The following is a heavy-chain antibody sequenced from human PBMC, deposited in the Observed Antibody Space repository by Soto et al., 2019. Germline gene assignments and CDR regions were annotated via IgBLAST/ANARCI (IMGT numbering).Heavy chain of an antibody. J-gene: IGHJ6*02. CDR2: INPSGGST. CDR3: ARGPRGYYYDSSGPRGTYYYYYGMDV. Sequence: ASVKVSCKASGYTFTSYYMHWVRQAPGQGLEWMGIINPSGGSTSYAQKFQGRVTMTRDTSTSTVYMELSSLRSEDTAVYYCARGPRGYYYDSSGPRGTYYYYYGMDVWGQGTTVTVSS. D-gene: IGHD3-22*01. V-gene: IGHV1-46*01. CDR1: GYTFTSYY.